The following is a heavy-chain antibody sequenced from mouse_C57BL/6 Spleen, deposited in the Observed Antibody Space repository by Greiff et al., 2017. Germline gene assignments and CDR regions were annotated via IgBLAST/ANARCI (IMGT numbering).Heavy chain of an antibody. Sequence: EVKLQESGPGLVKPSQSLSLTCSVTGYSITSGYYWNWIRQFPGNKLEWMGYISYDGSNNYNPSLKNRISITRDTSKNQFFLKLNSVTTEDTATYYCARWLLWYFDVWGTGTTVTVSS. D-gene: IGHD2-3*01. CDR3: ARWLLWYFDV. CDR1: GYSITSGYY. CDR2: ISYDGSN. J-gene: IGHJ1*03. V-gene: IGHV3-6*01.